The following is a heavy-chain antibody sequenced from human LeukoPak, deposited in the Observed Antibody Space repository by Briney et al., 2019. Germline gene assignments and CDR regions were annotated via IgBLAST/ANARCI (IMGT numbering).Heavy chain of an antibody. V-gene: IGHV3-74*01. D-gene: IGHD3-10*01. CDR3: ARVGDYGSGFDF. CDR1: GFTFSSYW. CDR2: FLSDGSRT. Sequence: GGSLGLSCAASGFTFSSYWMHWVRQGPGKGLVWVSRFLSDGSRTTYADSVKGRFTISGDNAKNTLYLQMNSLRAEDTAVYYCARVGDYGSGFDFWGQGTLVTVSS. J-gene: IGHJ4*02.